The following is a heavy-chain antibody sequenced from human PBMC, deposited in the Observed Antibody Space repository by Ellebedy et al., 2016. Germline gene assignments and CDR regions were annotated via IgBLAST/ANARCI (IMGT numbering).Heavy chain of an antibody. Sequence: SVKVSXXASGGTFSSYAISWVRQAPGQGLEWMGGIIPIFGTANYAQKFQGRVTITADKSTSTAYMELSSLRSEDTAVYYCARGNTIFGVVMRYYGMDAWGQGTTVTVSS. CDR1: GGTFSSYA. CDR2: IIPIFGTA. D-gene: IGHD3-3*01. CDR3: ARGNTIFGVVMRYYGMDA. V-gene: IGHV1-69*06. J-gene: IGHJ6*02.